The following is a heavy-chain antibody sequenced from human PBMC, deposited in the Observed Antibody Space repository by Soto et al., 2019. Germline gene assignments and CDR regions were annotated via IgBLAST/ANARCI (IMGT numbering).Heavy chain of an antibody. V-gene: IGHV1-3*01. D-gene: IGHD3-22*01. CDR3: ARDLNYYDSSGFSLNGYYYYYGMDV. CDR1: GYTFTSYA. Sequence: ASVKISCKASGYTFTSYAMHWVRQAPGQRLEWMGWINAGNGNIKYSQKFQGRVTITRDTSASTAYMELSRLRSDDTAVYYCARDLNYYDSSGFSLNGYYYYYGMDVWGQGTTVTAP. CDR2: INAGNGNI. J-gene: IGHJ6*02.